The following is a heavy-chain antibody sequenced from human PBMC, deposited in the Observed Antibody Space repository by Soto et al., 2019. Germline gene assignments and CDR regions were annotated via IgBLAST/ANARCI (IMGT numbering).Heavy chain of an antibody. V-gene: IGHV4-31*03. Sequence: SETLSLTCTVSGGSISSGGYYWSWIRQHPGKGLEWIGEINHSGSTNYNPSLKSRVTISVDTSKNQFSLKLSSVTAADTAVYYCARGKTMVRGVMSYYYGMDVWGQGTTVTVSS. J-gene: IGHJ6*02. CDR1: GGSISSGGYY. CDR2: INHSGST. CDR3: ARGKTMVRGVMSYYYGMDV. D-gene: IGHD3-10*01.